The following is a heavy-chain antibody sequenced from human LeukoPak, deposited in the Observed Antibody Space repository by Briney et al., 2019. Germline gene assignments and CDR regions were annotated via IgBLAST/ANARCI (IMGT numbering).Heavy chain of an antibody. D-gene: IGHD3-10*01. J-gene: IGHJ4*02. CDR1: GGSINSGSYY. CDR3: ALRISLWFGPFDN. V-gene: IGHV4-61*02. Sequence: SETLSLTCTVSGGSINSGSYYWSWIRQPAGKGLEWIGRIYTSGSTKYNPSLKSRVTISVDTSKNQFSLKLTSVTAADTSVYYCALRISLWFGPFDNWAQGTLVTVSS. CDR2: IYTSGST.